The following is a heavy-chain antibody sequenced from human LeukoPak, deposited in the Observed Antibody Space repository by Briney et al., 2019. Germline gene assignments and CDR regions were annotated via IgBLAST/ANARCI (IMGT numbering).Heavy chain of an antibody. J-gene: IGHJ4*02. CDR3: AREEWAAAD. CDR1: GGSFSGYY. V-gene: IGHV4-34*01. D-gene: IGHD6-13*01. Sequence: SETLSLTCAVYGGSFSGYYWSWIRQPPGKGLEWIGEINHSGSTNYNPSLKSRVTISVDTSKNQFSLKLSSVTAADTAIYYCAREEWAAADWGQGTLVTVSS. CDR2: INHSGST.